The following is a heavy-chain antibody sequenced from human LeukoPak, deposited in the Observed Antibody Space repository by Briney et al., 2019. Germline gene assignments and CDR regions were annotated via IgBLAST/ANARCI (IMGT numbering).Heavy chain of an antibody. V-gene: IGHV1-2*02. CDR2: INPNSGGT. D-gene: IGHD3-3*01. Sequence: GASVKLSCKASGYTFTGHFIYWVRQAPGQGLEWMGWINPNSGGTNNPQKFQGRITMTRDMSISTAYMELSSLRSDDTAVYYCTRVWKSGPDWFDPWGQGTLVTVSS. CDR1: GYTFTGHF. CDR3: TRVWKSGPDWFDP. J-gene: IGHJ5*02.